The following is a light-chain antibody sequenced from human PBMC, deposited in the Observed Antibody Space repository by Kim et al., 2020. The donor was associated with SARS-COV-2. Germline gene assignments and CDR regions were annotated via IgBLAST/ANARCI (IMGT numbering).Light chain of an antibody. Sequence: DIQMTQSPSSLSASVGDRVTITCRASQSIHTYVNWYQQKAGNAPKLLIYTASSLQSWVPSRFSGGGSGTDFTLTISNLQPEDFATYYCQQSYSLPPTFGGGTKVDIK. CDR1: QSIHTY. CDR2: TAS. CDR3: QQSYSLPPT. V-gene: IGKV1-39*01. J-gene: IGKJ4*01.